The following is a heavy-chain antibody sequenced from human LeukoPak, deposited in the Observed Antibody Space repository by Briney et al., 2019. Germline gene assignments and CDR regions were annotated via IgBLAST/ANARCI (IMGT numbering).Heavy chain of an antibody. Sequence: GGSLRLSCAATGFTFSSYSMNWVRQAPGKGLEWVSSISSSSSYIYYADSVKGRFTISRDNAKNSLYLQMNSLRAEDTAVYYCAREPTVTTIDYWGQGTLVTVSS. V-gene: IGHV3-21*01. CDR3: AREPTVTTIDY. D-gene: IGHD4-11*01. J-gene: IGHJ4*02. CDR2: ISSSSSYI. CDR1: GFTFSSYS.